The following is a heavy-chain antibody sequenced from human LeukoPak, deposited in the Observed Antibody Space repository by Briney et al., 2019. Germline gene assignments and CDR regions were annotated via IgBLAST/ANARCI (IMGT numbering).Heavy chain of an antibody. V-gene: IGHV3-7*03. CDR3: ARGGGLDV. J-gene: IGHJ6*02. D-gene: IGHD3-16*01. CDR2: INSDGSEG. Sequence: GGSLRLSCAVSGFTFSGFWMSWSRQAPGKGLGWVASINSDGSEGYYADVVKGRFTISRDNAKNSLYLQINSLRAEDTAVYYCARGGGLDVWGQGATVTVSS. CDR1: GFTFSGFW.